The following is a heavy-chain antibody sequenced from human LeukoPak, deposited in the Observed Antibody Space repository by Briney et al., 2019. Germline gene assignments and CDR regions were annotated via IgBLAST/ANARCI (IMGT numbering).Heavy chain of an antibody. Sequence: GESLKISCKGSGYSFSIYWIAWVRQMPGKGLEWMGIVYPGDSDVRYSPSFQGQVTISVDKSISTAYLQWSNLKASDTAIYYCARRGTRSNSEWFDPRGQGTLVTVSS. V-gene: IGHV5-51*01. CDR2: VYPGDSDV. CDR1: GYSFSIYW. CDR3: ARRGTRSNSEWFDP. D-gene: IGHD3-16*01. J-gene: IGHJ5*02.